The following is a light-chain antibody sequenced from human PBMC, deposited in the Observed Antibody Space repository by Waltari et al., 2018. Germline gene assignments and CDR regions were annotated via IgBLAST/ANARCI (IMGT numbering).Light chain of an antibody. CDR1: SSDVGGYNY. CDR2: DVS. V-gene: IGLV2-14*03. J-gene: IGLJ1*01. Sequence: QSALTQPASVSGSPGQSITISCPGTSSDVGGYNYVSWYQQHPGKAPKLMIYDVSNRPSGVSNRFSGSKSGNTASLTISGLQAEDEADYYCISYSSSVTYVFGSGTKVTVL. CDR3: ISYSSSVTYV.